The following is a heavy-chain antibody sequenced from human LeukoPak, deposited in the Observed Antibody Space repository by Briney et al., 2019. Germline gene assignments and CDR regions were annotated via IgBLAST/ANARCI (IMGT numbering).Heavy chain of an antibody. CDR2: ISYDGSNK. CDR3: ASTGADYYMDV. J-gene: IGHJ6*03. CDR1: GFTFSSYA. V-gene: IGHV3-30*01. Sequence: PGGSLRLSCAASGFTFSSYAMHWVRQAPGKGLEWVAVISYDGSNKYYADSVKGRFTISRDNSKNTLYLQMNSLRAEDTAVYYCASTGADYYMDVWGKGTTVTVSS. D-gene: IGHD1-14*01.